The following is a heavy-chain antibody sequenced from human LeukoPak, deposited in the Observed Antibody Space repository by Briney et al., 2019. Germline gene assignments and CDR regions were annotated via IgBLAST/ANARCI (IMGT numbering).Heavy chain of an antibody. J-gene: IGHJ4*02. D-gene: IGHD3-10*01. CDR3: ARALFITVRGAPLDY. CDR2: IYYSGST. Sequence: PSETLSLTCTVPGGSISSGDYYWSWIRQPPGKGLEWIGYIYYSGSTYYNPSLKSRVTISVDRSKNQFSLKLSSVTAADTAVYYCARALFITVRGAPLDYWGQGTLVTVSS. CDR1: GGSISSGDYY. V-gene: IGHV4-30-4*01.